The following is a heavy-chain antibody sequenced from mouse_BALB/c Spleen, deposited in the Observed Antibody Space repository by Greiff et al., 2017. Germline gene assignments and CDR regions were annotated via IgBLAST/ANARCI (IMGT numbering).Heavy chain of an antibody. Sequence: EVKLMESGGGLVKPGGSLKLSCAASGFTFSSYTMSWVRQTPEKRLEWVATISSGGSYTYYPDSVKGRFTISRDNAKNTLYLQMSSLKSEDTAMYYCTREGEKDGPWFAYWGQGTLVTVSA. V-gene: IGHV5-6-4*01. D-gene: IGHD2-3*01. CDR1: GFTFSSYT. J-gene: IGHJ3*01. CDR2: ISSGGSYT. CDR3: TREGEKDGPWFAY.